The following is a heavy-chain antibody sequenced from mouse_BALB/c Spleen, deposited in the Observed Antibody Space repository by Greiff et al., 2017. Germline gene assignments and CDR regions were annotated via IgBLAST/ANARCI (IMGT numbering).Heavy chain of an antibody. V-gene: IGHV5-6-5*01. Sequence: EVMLVESGGGLVKPGGSLKLSCAASGFTFSSYAMSWVRQTPEKRLEWVASISSGGSTYYPDSVKGRFTISRDNARNILYLQMSSLRSEDTAMYYCAREDYFDYGSSLDYWGQGTTLTVSS. D-gene: IGHD1-1*01. J-gene: IGHJ2*01. CDR1: GFTFSSYA. CDR2: ISSGGST. CDR3: AREDYFDYGSSLDY.